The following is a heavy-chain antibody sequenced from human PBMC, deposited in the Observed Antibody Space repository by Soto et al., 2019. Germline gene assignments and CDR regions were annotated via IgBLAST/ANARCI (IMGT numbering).Heavy chain of an antibody. CDR3: ARERAAAGSNWFDP. J-gene: IGHJ5*02. Sequence: QVQLVQSGAEVKKPGASVKVSCKASGYTFTSYDINWVRQATGQGLEWMGWMNPNSGNTGYAHKFQGRVTMTRNTSISTAYMELSSLRSEDTAVYYCARERAAAGSNWFDPWGKGTLVTVSS. CDR2: MNPNSGNT. CDR1: GYTFTSYD. V-gene: IGHV1-8*01. D-gene: IGHD6-13*01.